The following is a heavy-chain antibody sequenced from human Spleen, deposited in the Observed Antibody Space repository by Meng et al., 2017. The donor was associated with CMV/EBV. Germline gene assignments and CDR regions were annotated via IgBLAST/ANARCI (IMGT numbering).Heavy chain of an antibody. V-gene: IGHV3-15*01. Sequence: SNAWMSWVRRAPGKGLEWVGRIKSKTDGGTTDYAAPVKGRFTISRDDSKNTLYLQMNSLKTEDTAVYYCTTEWGVYCSSTSCYPPDYWGQGTLVTVSS. CDR3: TTEWGVYCSSTSCYPPDY. D-gene: IGHD2-2*01. CDR1: SNAW. J-gene: IGHJ4*02. CDR2: IKSKTDGGTT.